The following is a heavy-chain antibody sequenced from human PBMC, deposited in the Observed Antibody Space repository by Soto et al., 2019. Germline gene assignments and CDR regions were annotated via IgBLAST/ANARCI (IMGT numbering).Heavy chain of an antibody. CDR2: IFYSGST. Sequence: SETLSLTCTVSRGSISSTIYSWDWIRQPPGKGLEWIGSIFYSGSTYYNPSLKSRVTISVDTSKNQFSLTLTSVTAADTAVYYCARQCRGVTCHWFAPWGQGTLVTVSS. CDR1: RGSISSTIYS. D-gene: IGHD2-15*01. V-gene: IGHV4-39*01. J-gene: IGHJ5*02. CDR3: ARQCRGVTCHWFAP.